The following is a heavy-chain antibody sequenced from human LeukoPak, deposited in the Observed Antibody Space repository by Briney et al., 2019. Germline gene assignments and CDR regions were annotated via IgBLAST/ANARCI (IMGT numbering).Heavy chain of an antibody. Sequence: PGGSLRLSCAASGFTVSSKYMSWVRQAPGKGLGWVSVIFSGDDTYYADSVKGRFTISRGSSENTLYLQMNSRRAEDTAVYYCARDFGRGYCSTNNCYGWFDPWGQGRLVTVSS. D-gene: IGHD2-2*01. J-gene: IGHJ5*02. CDR3: ARDFGRGYCSTNNCYGWFDP. V-gene: IGHV3-66*01. CDR2: IFSGDDT. CDR1: GFTVSSKY.